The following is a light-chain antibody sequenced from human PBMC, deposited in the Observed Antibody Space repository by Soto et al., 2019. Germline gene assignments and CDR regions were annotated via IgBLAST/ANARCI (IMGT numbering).Light chain of an antibody. CDR1: QSLIHSDGNTY. CDR3: MQCTHWPWT. J-gene: IGKJ1*01. CDR2: KVS. Sequence: DVVMTQSPLSLPVTLGQPASISCRSSQSLIHSDGNTYLNWFQQRPGQSPRRLIYKVSDRDSGVPARFTGSGSGTDFTLKISRVEAEDVGVYYCMQCTHWPWTFGQGTEVEIK. V-gene: IGKV2-30*02.